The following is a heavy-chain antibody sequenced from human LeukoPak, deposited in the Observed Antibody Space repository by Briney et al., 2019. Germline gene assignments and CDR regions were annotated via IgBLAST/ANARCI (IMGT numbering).Heavy chain of an antibody. Sequence: GGSLRLSCAASGFTFDDYAMHWVRQAPGKGLEWVSGISWNSGSIGYADSVKGRFTISRDNAKSSLYLQMNSLRAEDTALYYCAKVGSGSYWGYFDYWGQGTLVNVSS. CDR3: AKVGSGSYWGYFDY. CDR1: GFTFDDYA. CDR2: ISWNSGSI. V-gene: IGHV3-9*01. J-gene: IGHJ4*02. D-gene: IGHD1-26*01.